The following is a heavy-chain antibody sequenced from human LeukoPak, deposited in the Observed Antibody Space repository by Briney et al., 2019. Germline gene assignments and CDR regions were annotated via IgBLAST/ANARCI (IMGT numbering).Heavy chain of an antibody. J-gene: IGHJ3*02. CDR1: GFSFSGSW. Sequence: GGSLRLSCTASGFSFSGSWMSWVRQLPGKGLQWLADMNPDGSTIVYVDSVKGRFTISRNNAKNSVYLQMDGLRAEDTAVYYCARDPLNGALDIWGQGTLVTVSS. CDR2: MNPDGSTI. V-gene: IGHV3-7*01. CDR3: ARDPLNGALDI.